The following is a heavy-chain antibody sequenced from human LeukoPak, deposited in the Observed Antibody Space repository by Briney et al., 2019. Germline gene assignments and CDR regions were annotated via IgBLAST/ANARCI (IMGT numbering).Heavy chain of an antibody. CDR3: ARDGASSSPRGQSFDY. D-gene: IGHD2-2*01. CDR2: INPYSGDR. J-gene: IGHJ4*02. Sequence: GASVKVSCKASVYIFTHYYMHCVRQAPGQGLEWMGWINPYSGDRNYAQKFQGRVTMTGDTSISTAYMELSRLQSDDTAVYYCARDGASSSPRGQSFDYWGQGTLVTVSS. CDR1: VYIFTHYY. V-gene: IGHV1-2*02.